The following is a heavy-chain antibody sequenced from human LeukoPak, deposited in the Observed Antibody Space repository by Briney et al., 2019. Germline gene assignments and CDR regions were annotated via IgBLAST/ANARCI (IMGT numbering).Heavy chain of an antibody. J-gene: IGHJ4*02. CDR1: GYTLTELS. D-gene: IGHD2-21*02. Sequence: ASVKVSCKVSGYTLTELSMHWVRQAPGKGLEWMGGFDPEDGETIYAQKFQGRVTMTRDTSISTAYMELSSLRPDDTAVYYCARHFGTADNFDYWGQGTLLIVSS. CDR3: ARHFGTADNFDY. V-gene: IGHV1-24*01. CDR2: FDPEDGET.